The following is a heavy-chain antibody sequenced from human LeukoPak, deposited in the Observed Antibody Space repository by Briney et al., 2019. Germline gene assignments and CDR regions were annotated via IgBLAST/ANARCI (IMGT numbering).Heavy chain of an antibody. CDR2: ISSSSSYT. CDR1: GFTFSDYY. CDR3: ARDQYYDSSGYYVFGY. Sequence: PGGSLRLSCAASGFTFSDYYMSWIRQAPGKGLEWVSYISSSSSYTNYADSVKGRFTISRDNAKNSLYLQMNSLRAEDTAVYYCARDQYYDSSGYYVFGYWGQGTLVTVSS. J-gene: IGHJ4*02. V-gene: IGHV3-11*05. D-gene: IGHD3-22*01.